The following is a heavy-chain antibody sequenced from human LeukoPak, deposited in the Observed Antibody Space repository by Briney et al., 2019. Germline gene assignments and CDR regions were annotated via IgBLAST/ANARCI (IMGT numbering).Heavy chain of an antibody. CDR3: AKDRHERGFGESS. CDR2: ISGSGGST. V-gene: IGHV3-23*01. CDR1: GFTFSSYA. J-gene: IGHJ4*02. Sequence: PGGSLRLSCAASGFTFSSYAMSWVRQAPGKGLEWVSAISGSGGSTYYADSVKGRFTISRDNSKNTLFLQMNSLRAEDTAVYYCAKDRHERGFGESSWGQGTLVTVSS. D-gene: IGHD3-10*01.